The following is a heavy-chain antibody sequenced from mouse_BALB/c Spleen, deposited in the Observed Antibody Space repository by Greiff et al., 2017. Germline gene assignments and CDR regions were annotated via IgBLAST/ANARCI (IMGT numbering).Heavy chain of an antibody. CDR2: INPYNGGT. Sequence: EVQLQESGPELVKPGASVKISCKASGYSFTGYFMNWVKQSHGKSLEWIGRINPYNGGTCYNQKFKGKATLTVDKSSSTAYMQLLSLTSEDSAVYYCGSGYDVDYAMDYWGQGTSVTVSA. CDR3: GSGYDVDYAMDY. J-gene: IGHJ4*01. D-gene: IGHD2-14*01. CDR1: GYSFTGYF. V-gene: IGHV1-37*01.